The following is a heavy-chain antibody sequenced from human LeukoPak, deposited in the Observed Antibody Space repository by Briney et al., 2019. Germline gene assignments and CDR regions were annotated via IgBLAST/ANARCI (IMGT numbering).Heavy chain of an antibody. CDR2: IRNKTNSYTT. V-gene: IGHV3-72*01. Sequence: GGPLRLSCATSGLTFSDHYMNWVRQASAKGLEWVGRIRNKTNSYTTEYAASVKGRFTVSRDDSKKSLYLQMNSLKTEDTAVYYCVKILGTDRFDYWGQGTLVTVSS. D-gene: IGHD2/OR15-2a*01. CDR3: VKILGTDRFDY. J-gene: IGHJ4*02. CDR1: GLTFSDHY.